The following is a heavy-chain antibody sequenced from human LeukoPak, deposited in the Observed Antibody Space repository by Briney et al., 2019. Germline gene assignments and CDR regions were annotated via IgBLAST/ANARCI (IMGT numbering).Heavy chain of an antibody. CDR2: ISSSGSTI. CDR3: ASGYSYGYPYFDY. J-gene: IGHJ4*02. CDR1: GFTFSSYE. D-gene: IGHD5-18*01. V-gene: IGHV3-48*03. Sequence: GGSLRLSCAASGFTFSSYEMNWVRQAPGKGLEWVSYISSSGSTIYYADSVKGRFTISRDNAKNSLYLQMNSLRAEDTAVYYCASGYSYGYPYFDYWGQGTLVTVSS.